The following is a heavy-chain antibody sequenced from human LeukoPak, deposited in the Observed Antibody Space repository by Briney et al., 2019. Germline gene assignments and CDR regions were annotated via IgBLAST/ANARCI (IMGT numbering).Heavy chain of an antibody. CDR3: ARAGASGWYAAGWFDP. CDR2: ISRTGDTI. D-gene: IGHD6-19*01. CDR1: GFAFSTYA. V-gene: IGHV3-48*03. Sequence: GGSLRLSCAASGFAFSTYAMNWVRQAPGKGLEWISYISRTGDTIYYADSVKGRFTISRDNAKNSLYLQMNSLRDDDTAVYYCARAGASGWYAAGWFDPWGQGTLVTVSS. J-gene: IGHJ5*02.